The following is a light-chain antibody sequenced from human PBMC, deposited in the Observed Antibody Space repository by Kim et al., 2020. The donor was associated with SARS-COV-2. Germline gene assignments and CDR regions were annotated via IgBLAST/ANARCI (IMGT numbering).Light chain of an antibody. Sequence: GQSRTDSCSGSGSSIGSKTVRCYQQLPETAPNLLLDSDNQRPSGVPDRFSDSKSGTSAALAISGLQSEDEADYYCAAWDDSLNGYVFGTGTKVTVL. CDR1: GSSIGSKT. CDR2: SDN. V-gene: IGLV1-44*01. J-gene: IGLJ1*01. CDR3: AAWDDSLNGYV.